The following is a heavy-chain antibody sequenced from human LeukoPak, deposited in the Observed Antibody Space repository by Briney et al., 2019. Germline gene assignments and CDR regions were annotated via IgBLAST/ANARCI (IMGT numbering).Heavy chain of an antibody. CDR3: AKPLYSSGWYVVDY. Sequence: GGSLRLSCAVSGFTFSSYAMSWVRQAPGKGLEWVSAISGSGGSTYYADSVKGRFTISRDNSKNTLYLQMNSLRAEDTAVYYCAKPLYSSGWYVVDYWGQGTLVTVSS. J-gene: IGHJ4*02. V-gene: IGHV3-23*01. D-gene: IGHD6-19*01. CDR1: GFTFSSYA. CDR2: ISGSGGST.